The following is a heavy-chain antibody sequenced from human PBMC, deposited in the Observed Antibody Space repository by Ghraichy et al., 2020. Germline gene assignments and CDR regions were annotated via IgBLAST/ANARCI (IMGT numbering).Heavy chain of an antibody. CDR1: GGSFSGYY. J-gene: IGHJ5*02. V-gene: IGHV4-34*01. D-gene: IGHD6-13*01. CDR3: ASGAAADLLNWFDP. CDR2: INHSGST. Sequence: SETLSLTCAVYGGSFSGYYWSWIRQPPGKGLEWIGEINHSGSTNYNPSLKSRVTISVDTSKNQFSLKLSSVTAADTAVYYCASGAAADLLNWFDPWGQGTLVTVSS.